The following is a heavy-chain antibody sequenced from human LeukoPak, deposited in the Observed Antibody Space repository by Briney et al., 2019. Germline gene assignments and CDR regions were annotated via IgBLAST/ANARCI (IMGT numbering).Heavy chain of an antibody. CDR3: AKDSLAMAPPHSSNYFDY. V-gene: IGHV3-30-3*01. CDR1: GFFFGSYA. Sequence: PGRSLRLSCAASGFFFGSYAVHWIRQAPGKGLEWVAVISSDGGETHYIDSVKGRFTISRDNSQSTLYLQMNSLRAEDTAVYYCAKDSLAMAPPHSSNYFDYWGQGTLVTVSS. J-gene: IGHJ4*02. CDR2: ISSDGGET. D-gene: IGHD5-18*01.